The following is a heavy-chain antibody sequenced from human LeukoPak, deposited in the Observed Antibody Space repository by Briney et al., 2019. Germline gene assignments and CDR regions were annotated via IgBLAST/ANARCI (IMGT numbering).Heavy chain of an antibody. CDR3: ARDLHPSGSDDAFDI. CDR1: GYTFNTYA. CDR2: ISAYNDNT. J-gene: IGHJ3*02. D-gene: IGHD3-10*01. V-gene: IGHV1-18*01. Sequence: GASVKVSCKASGYTFNTYAISWVRQAPGQGLEWMGWISAYNDNTNYTQKLQGRVTMTTDTCTSTAYMELRSLGSDDTAVYYCARDLHPSGSDDAFDIWGQGTMVTVSS.